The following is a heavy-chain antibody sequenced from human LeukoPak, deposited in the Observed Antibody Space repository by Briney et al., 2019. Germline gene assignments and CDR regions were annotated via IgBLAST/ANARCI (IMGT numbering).Heavy chain of an antibody. CDR3: ARDSPLYCSGGSCYPFDY. J-gene: IGHJ4*02. Sequence: GGSLRLSCAASGFTVSSNYMSWVRQAPGKGLEWVANIKQDGSEKYYVDSVKGRFTISRDNAKNSLYLQMNSLRAEDTAVYYCARDSPLYCSGGSCYPFDYWGQGTLVTVSS. CDR1: GFTVSSNY. V-gene: IGHV3-7*01. D-gene: IGHD2-15*01. CDR2: IKQDGSEK.